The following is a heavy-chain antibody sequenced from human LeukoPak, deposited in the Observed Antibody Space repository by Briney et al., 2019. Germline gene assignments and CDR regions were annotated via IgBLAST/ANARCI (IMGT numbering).Heavy chain of an antibody. V-gene: IGHV3-23*01. CDR2: INGAGDNT. Sequence: GGSLRLSRAASGYTFSSHGLTWVRQAPGKGLEWVSTINGAGDNTYYAETVKGRFTISRDNSKNTLYLQMHSLRAEDTAIYYCAKVSVCYGCYLDYWGQGTLVTVP. D-gene: IGHD3-16*01. CDR3: AKVSVCYGCYLDY. CDR1: GYTFSSHG. J-gene: IGHJ4*02.